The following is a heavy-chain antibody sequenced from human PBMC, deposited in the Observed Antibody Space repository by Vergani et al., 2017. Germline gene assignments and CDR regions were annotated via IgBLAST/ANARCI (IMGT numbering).Heavy chain of an antibody. J-gene: IGHJ4*02. V-gene: IGHV3-30*02. Sequence: QVQLVESGGGVVQRGGSLRLSCATSGFTLSNYDMQWIRQGPGKGLEFGAFIQFDGSNQYYADSVKGRFTLSRDFSKNTLYLQMNSLRTDDTATYYCAKHFRGWGIDYWGQGTQVIASS. D-gene: IGHD3-16*01. CDR2: IQFDGSNQ. CDR3: AKHFRGWGIDY. CDR1: GFTLSNYD.